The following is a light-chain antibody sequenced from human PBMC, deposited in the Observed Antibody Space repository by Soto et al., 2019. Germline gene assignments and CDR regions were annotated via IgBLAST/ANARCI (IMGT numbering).Light chain of an antibody. CDR3: QQRSNWPRVT. Sequence: EIVLTQSPATLSLSPWERATLSCSASPSVTSNLAWYQQALGQAPRLLIYDASNRAAGIPARFSGSGSGTDFTLTISSLEPEDFAVYYCQQRSNWPRVTFGQGTRLEIK. V-gene: IGKV3-11*01. J-gene: IGKJ5*01. CDR1: PSVTSN. CDR2: DAS.